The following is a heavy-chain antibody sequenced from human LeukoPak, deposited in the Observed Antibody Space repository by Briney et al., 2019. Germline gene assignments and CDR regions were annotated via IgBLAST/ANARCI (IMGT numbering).Heavy chain of an antibody. CDR2: IYYSGST. CDR1: GGSISSGGYY. V-gene: IGHV4-31*03. D-gene: IGHD3-3*01. Sequence: NPSQTLSLTCTVSGGSISSGGYYWSWIRQHPGKGLEWIGYIYYSGSTYYNPSLKSRVTISVDTSKNQFSLKLSSVTAADTAVYYCARSYDFWSGYSYYWGQGTLVTVSS. CDR3: ARSYDFWSGYSYY. J-gene: IGHJ4*02.